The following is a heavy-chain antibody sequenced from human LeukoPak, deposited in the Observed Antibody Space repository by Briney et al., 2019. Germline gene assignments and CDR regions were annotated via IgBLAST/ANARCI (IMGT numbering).Heavy chain of an antibody. Sequence: SETLSLTCTFSDGDIYTSPYYWGWIRQPPGKGLEWIGSVYYSGSTNYNPSLKSRVTMSVDTSKNQISLKVNSVTAADTAVYYCARESYSSSYLFDFWGQGTLVTVSS. CDR2: VYYSGST. CDR3: ARESYSSSYLFDF. J-gene: IGHJ4*02. D-gene: IGHD6-6*01. CDR1: DGDIYTSPYY. V-gene: IGHV4-39*07.